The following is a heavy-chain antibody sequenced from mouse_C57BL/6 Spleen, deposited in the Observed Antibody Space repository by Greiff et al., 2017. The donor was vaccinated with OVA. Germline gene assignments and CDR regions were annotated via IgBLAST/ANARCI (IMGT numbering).Heavy chain of an antibody. J-gene: IGHJ4*01. Sequence: QVQLQQPGAELVKPGASVKMSCKASGYTFTSYWITWVKQRPGQGLEWIGDIYPGSGSTNYNEKFKSKATLTVDTSSSTAYMQLSSLTSEDSAVYYGARRERYYGSRAMDYWGQGTSVTVSS. V-gene: IGHV1-55*01. D-gene: IGHD1-1*01. CDR3: ARRERYYGSRAMDY. CDR2: IYPGSGST. CDR1: GYTFTSYW.